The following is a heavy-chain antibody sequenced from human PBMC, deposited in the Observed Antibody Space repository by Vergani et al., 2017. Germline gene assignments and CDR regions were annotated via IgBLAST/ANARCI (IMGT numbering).Heavy chain of an antibody. CDR3: ARISVATTYGMDV. Sequence: QVQLQQWGAGLLKPSETLSLTCAVYGGSFSGYYWGWIRQPPGKGLEWIGSIYYSGSTYYNPSLKSRVTISVDTSKNQFSLKLSSVTAADTAVYYCARISVATTYGMDVWGQGTTVTVSS. CDR1: GGSFSGYY. CDR2: IYYSGST. J-gene: IGHJ6*02. V-gene: IGHV4-34*01. D-gene: IGHD5-12*01.